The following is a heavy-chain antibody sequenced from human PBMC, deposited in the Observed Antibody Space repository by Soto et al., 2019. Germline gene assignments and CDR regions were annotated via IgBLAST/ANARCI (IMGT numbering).Heavy chain of an antibody. J-gene: IGHJ4*02. CDR1: GFTFTDYW. V-gene: IGHV3-7*01. D-gene: IGHD1-20*01. CDR3: GREGEPYKIGCRKGGAYDY. Sequence: EVQLVESGGGLVQPGGSQRLSCVASGFTFTDYWMSWVRQAPGKGLEWVANIKADGSERYYVDSLKGRFTISRDSAKNSISLQMNSLRVEDTGVYYCGREGEPYKIGCRKGGAYDYWGPGTLVTVSS. CDR2: IKADGSER.